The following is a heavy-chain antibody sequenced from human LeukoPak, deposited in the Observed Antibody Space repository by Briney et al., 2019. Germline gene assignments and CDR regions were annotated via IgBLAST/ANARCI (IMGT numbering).Heavy chain of an antibody. CDR2: MYYSGNT. D-gene: IGHD6-6*01. Sequence: SETLSLTCTVSGGSISSSGSSWGWIRQPPGKGLEGSGSMYYSGNTYNPSLKSRVTISVDTSKNQFSLNLTSVNAADTAIYYCARVMAARREDLNWFDTWGQGTLVTVSS. V-gene: IGHV4-39*07. CDR1: GGSISSSGSS. J-gene: IGHJ5*02. CDR3: ARVMAARREDLNWFDT.